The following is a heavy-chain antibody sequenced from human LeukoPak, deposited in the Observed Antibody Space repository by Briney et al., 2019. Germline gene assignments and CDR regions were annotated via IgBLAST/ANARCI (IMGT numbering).Heavy chain of an antibody. CDR1: GYTFTSYD. Sequence: ASVKVSCNTSGYTFTSYDLNWVRQATGQGLEWMGWVNPNSGNTGYAQKFQGRVTMTMDPSISTAYMELSSLRSEDTAVYYCARRSDDYDSSAYYHWGQGTLVTVSS. CDR3: ARRSDDYDSSAYYH. CDR2: VNPNSGNT. V-gene: IGHV1-8*01. J-gene: IGHJ4*02. D-gene: IGHD3-22*01.